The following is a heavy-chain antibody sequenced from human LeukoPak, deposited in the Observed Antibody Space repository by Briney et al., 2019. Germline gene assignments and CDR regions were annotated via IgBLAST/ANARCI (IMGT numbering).Heavy chain of an antibody. CDR1: GFTFSDYY. V-gene: IGHV3-11*06. CDR3: AKDFSSGWSELLWLYP. Sequence: PGGSLRLSCATSGFTFSDYYMSWIRQAPGKGLEWVSYISSSSSSYTKYADSVKGRFTIARDNAKNSLDLQMNSLRAEDTAVYYCAKDFSSGWSELLWLYPWGQGTLVTVSS. J-gene: IGHJ5*02. D-gene: IGHD6-19*01. CDR2: ISSSSSSYT.